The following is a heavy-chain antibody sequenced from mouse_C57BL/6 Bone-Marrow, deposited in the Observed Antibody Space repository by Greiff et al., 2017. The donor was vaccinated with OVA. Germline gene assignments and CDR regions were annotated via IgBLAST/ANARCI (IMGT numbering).Heavy chain of an antibody. Sequence: VKLVESGPGLVAPSQSLSITCTVSGFSLTSYAISWVRQPPGKGLEWLGVIWTGGGTNYNSALKSRLSISKDNSKSQVFLKMNSLQTDDTARYYCARAHYYGSRGYFDVWGTGTTVTVSS. V-gene: IGHV2-9-1*01. CDR2: IWTGGGT. J-gene: IGHJ1*03. D-gene: IGHD1-1*01. CDR3: ARAHYYGSRGYFDV. CDR1: GFSLTSYA.